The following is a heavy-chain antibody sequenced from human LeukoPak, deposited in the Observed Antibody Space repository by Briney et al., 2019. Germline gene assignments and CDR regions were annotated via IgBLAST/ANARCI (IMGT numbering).Heavy chain of an antibody. J-gene: IGHJ4*02. CDR2: IYSGGST. V-gene: IGHV3-53*01. D-gene: IGHD3-22*01. CDR3: ARDRSEYDSSGAFDY. Sequence: GGSLRLSCAASGFTVSSNYMSWVRQAPGKGLEWGSVIYSGGSTYYADSVKGRFTISRDNSKNTLYLQMNSLRAEDTAVYYCARDRSEYDSSGAFDYWGQGTLVTVSS. CDR1: GFTVSSNY.